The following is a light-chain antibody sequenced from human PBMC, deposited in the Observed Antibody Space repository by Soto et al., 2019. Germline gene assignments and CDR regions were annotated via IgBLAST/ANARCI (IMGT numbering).Light chain of an antibody. CDR2: EDH. Sequence: QSVLTQPPSVSAAPGQKVTLSCSGSSANIGSNYVSWYQQVPGTAPKLLIYEDHKRPSEIPDRFSGSKSGTSATLDITGLQTGDEADYYCGSWDGSLSAGVFGGGTKVTVL. CDR3: GSWDGSLSAGV. J-gene: IGLJ3*02. V-gene: IGLV1-51*02. CDR1: SANIGSNY.